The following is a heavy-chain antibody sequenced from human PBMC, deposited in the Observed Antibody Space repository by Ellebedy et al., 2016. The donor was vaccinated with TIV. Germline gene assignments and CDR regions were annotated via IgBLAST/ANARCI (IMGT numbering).Heavy chain of an antibody. CDR1: RDSINNDNF. D-gene: IGHD5-24*01. Sequence: MPSETLSLTCGVSRDSINNDNFWSWVRQPPGRGLEWIGEVYHTVHTNYNPSLRSRVPIPVDKSKGQFPLTLRSMTAADTAVYFCARDWTRGGGYIPSWFDPWGQGTLVTVSS. V-gene: IGHV4-4*02. CDR2: VYHTVHT. J-gene: IGHJ5*02. CDR3: ARDWTRGGGYIPSWFDP.